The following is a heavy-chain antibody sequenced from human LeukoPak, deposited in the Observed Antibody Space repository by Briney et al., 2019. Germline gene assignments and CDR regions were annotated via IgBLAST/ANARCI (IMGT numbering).Heavy chain of an antibody. D-gene: IGHD2-15*01. CDR3: ARAQGPKAAPYYMDV. CDR1: GYSISSGYY. J-gene: IGHJ6*03. V-gene: IGHV4-38-2*02. CDR2: IYHSGST. Sequence: KASETLSLTCTVSGYSISSGYYWGWIRQPPGKGLEWIGSIYHSGSTYYNPSLKSRVTISVDTSKNQFSLKLSSVTAADTAVYDCARAQGPKAAPYYMDVWGNGTTVTVSS.